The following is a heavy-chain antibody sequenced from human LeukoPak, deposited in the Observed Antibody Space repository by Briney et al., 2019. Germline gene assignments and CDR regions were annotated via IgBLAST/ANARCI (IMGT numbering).Heavy chain of an antibody. CDR3: ARAEWYDAFDI. Sequence: SETLSLTCTVSGGSISSSSYYWGWIRQPPGKGLEWIGSIYYGGSTYYNPSLKSRVTISVDTSKNQFSLKLSSVTAADTAVYYCARAEWYDAFDIWGQGTMVTVSS. V-gene: IGHV4-39*07. CDR2: IYYGGST. J-gene: IGHJ3*02. D-gene: IGHD3-3*01. CDR1: GGSISSSSYY.